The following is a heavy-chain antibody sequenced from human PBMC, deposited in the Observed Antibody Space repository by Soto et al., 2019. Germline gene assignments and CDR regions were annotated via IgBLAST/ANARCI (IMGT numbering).Heavy chain of an antibody. V-gene: IGHV4-39*01. CDR3: ARQRAHPYYFDY. CDR2: IYYSGST. Sequence: PSETLSLTWTVSGGSISSSSYYWGWIRQPPGKGLEWIGSIYYSGSTYYNPSLKSRVTISVDTSKNQFSLKLSSVTAADTAVYYCARQRAHPYYFDYWGQGTLVTVSS. CDR1: GGSISSSSYY. J-gene: IGHJ4*02.